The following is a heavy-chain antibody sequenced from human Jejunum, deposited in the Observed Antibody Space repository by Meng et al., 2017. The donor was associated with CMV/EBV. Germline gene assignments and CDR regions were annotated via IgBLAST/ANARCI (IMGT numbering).Heavy chain of an antibody. V-gene: IGHV1-2*02. Sequence: ASGHTFSDYYMHWVRQAPGQGLEWMGWINPGSGGTKFAQKFQGRVTMTSDTSISTVYMDLSRLRSDDTAVYFCARSIWSGNFIGGNWGQGTLVTVSS. D-gene: IGHD3-3*01. CDR1: GHTFSDYY. CDR3: ARSIWSGNFIGGN. CDR2: INPGSGGT. J-gene: IGHJ4*02.